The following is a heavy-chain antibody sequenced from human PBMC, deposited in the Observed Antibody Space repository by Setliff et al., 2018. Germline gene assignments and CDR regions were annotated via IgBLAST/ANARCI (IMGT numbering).Heavy chain of an antibody. Sequence: PSETLSLTCTVSGDPMSSRRYYWAWIRQPAGKGLEWIGQIYTSWSTNYNPSLKSRVTISLDTSKNQFSLSLSSVTAADTAVYYCARMSGFQYMDVWGKGTTVTVS. J-gene: IGHJ6*03. CDR3: ARMSGFQYMDV. V-gene: IGHV4-61*09. CDR1: GDPMSSRRYY. D-gene: IGHD3-3*01. CDR2: IYTSWST.